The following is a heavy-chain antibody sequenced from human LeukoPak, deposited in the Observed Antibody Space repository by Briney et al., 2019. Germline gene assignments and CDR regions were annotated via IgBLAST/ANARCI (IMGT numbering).Heavy chain of an antibody. CDR1: GGSISSGSYY. CDR3: VARENSALRV. D-gene: IGHD1-26*01. J-gene: IGHJ3*01. V-gene: IGHV4-61*02. Sequence: SETLSLTCTVSGGSISSGSYYWSWIRQPAGKGLEWIGRIYSSGSTNYNPSLKSRVTISLDTSKNQFSLKLSSVTAADTAVYYCVARENSALRVWGQGTMVTVSS. CDR2: IYSSGST.